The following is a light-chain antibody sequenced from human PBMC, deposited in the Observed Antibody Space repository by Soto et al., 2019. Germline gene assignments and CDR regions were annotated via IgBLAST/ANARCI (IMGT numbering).Light chain of an antibody. Sequence: EIVLTQSPATLSLSQGERATLSCRSRQSVGGHLAWYQQKPAQAPSLLIYDASDRATGIPARFSGSGSETDFTFTISSLGPDGFAVYYCQQRKNWPPSITFGQGTRLEIK. CDR2: DAS. CDR1: QSVGGH. V-gene: IGKV3-11*01. J-gene: IGKJ5*01. CDR3: QQRKNWPPSIT.